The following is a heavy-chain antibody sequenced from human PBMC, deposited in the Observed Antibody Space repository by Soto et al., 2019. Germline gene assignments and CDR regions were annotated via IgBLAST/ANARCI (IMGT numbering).Heavy chain of an antibody. V-gene: IGHV3-30*18. CDR3: AKRSYSDWFDP. Sequence: QVQLVESGGGVVQPGRSLRLSCAASGFTFSSYGMHWVRQAPGKGLEWVAVISYDGSNKYYADSVKGRFTISRDNFKNTLYLQMNSLRAEDTAVYYCAKRSYSDWFDPWGQGTLVTVSS. CDR1: GFTFSSYG. J-gene: IGHJ5*02. CDR2: ISYDGSNK. D-gene: IGHD5-18*01.